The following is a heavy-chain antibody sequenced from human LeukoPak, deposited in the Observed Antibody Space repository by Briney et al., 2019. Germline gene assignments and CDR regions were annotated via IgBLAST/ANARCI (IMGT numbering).Heavy chain of an antibody. CDR2: ISDTDETR. CDR3: AREIVSAVAGNFDY. V-gene: IGHV3-48*03. CDR1: GFNFRSYE. Sequence: GGSLRLSCAASGFNFRSYEKNWVRQAPGKGLEWVSYISDTDETRTYADSVKGRFTISRDNAKNSLHLEMNSLRAEDTAVYYCAREIVSAVAGNFDYWGQGTLVTVSS. J-gene: IGHJ4*02. D-gene: IGHD6-19*01.